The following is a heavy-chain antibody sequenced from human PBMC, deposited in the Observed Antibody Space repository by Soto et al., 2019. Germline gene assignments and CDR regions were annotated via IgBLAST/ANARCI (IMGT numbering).Heavy chain of an antibody. Sequence: GGSLRLSCAASGFTFSASAVHWVRQASGKGLEWIGRIRSKPNNYATAYAASVKGRFTISRDDSKNTAYLQMNSLKTEDTAVYYCTKVRADYYHRSGPTYWGQGTLVTVSS. CDR1: GFTFSASA. J-gene: IGHJ1*01. D-gene: IGHD3-22*01. CDR2: IRSKPNNYAT. CDR3: TKVRADYYHRSGPTY. V-gene: IGHV3-73*01.